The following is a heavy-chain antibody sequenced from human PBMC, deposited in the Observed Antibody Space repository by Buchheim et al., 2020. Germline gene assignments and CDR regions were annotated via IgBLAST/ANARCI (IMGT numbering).Heavy chain of an antibody. CDR2: IYYSGTT. Sequence: QVQLQESGPGLVKPSETLSLTCNVSGGSVSSGEYYWSWIRQPPGKGLEWIGNIYYSGTTNSNPSLRSRVTISLDASKNYFFLKMTAMDAAETAVYFCARDQVTLGGYYWYLDLWGRGTL. J-gene: IGHJ2*01. CDR1: GGSVSSGEYY. V-gene: IGHV4-61*03. D-gene: IGHD5-12*01. CDR3: ARDQVTLGGYYWYLDL.